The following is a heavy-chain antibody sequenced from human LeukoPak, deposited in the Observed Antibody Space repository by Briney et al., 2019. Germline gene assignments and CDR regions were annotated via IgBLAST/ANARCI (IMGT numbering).Heavy chain of an antibody. D-gene: IGHD3-10*01. J-gene: IGHJ4*02. CDR1: GYTLTELS. CDR2: FDPEDGET. V-gene: IGHV1-24*01. Sequence: ASVKVSCKVSGYTLTELSIHWVRQAPGKGLEWMGVFDPEDGETIYAQKFQGRVTMTEDTSTDTAYIELSSLRSEDTAVYYCATDRTYYYGSGSYMDYWGQGTLVTVSS. CDR3: ATDRTYYYGSGSYMDY.